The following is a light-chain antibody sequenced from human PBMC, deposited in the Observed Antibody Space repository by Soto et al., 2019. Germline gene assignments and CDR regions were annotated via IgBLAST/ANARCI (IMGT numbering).Light chain of an antibody. V-gene: IGKV3-20*01. CDR1: QSVSSNY. CDR3: QQYNNWPPRT. CDR2: GAS. Sequence: EIVLTQSPGTLSLSTGERATLSCRASQSVSSNYLAWYQQKPGQAPRLLIYGASSRATGIPDRFSGSGSGTDFTLTIRRLEPEDFAVYYCQQYNNWPPRTFGQGTKADI. J-gene: IGKJ1*01.